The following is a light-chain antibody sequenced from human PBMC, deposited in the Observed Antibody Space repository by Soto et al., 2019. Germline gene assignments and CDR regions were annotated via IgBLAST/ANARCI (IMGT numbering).Light chain of an antibody. CDR3: QQYDNSPIT. Sequence: EIVLTQSPGTSSLSPVERASLSRGASQSISSSFLAWYQQKPGQAPRLLIYGASSRATGIPDRFSGTGSETDFTLTISRLEPEDFAVYYCQQYDNSPITFGQGTRLEIK. J-gene: IGKJ5*01. CDR1: QSISSSF. CDR2: GAS. V-gene: IGKV3-20*01.